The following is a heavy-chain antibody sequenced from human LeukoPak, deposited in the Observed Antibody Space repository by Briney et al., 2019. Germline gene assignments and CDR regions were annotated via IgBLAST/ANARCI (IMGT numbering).Heavy chain of an antibody. D-gene: IGHD3-9*01. CDR1: GYTFTGYY. Sequence: GASVKVSCKASGYTFTGYYMHWVRQAPGQGLEWMGIINPSGGSTSYAQKFQGRVTMTRDTSTSTAYMELSSLRSEDTAVYYCATAVLRYFDWSIYFQHWGQGTLVTVSS. J-gene: IGHJ1*01. V-gene: IGHV1-46*01. CDR3: ATAVLRYFDWSIYFQH. CDR2: INPSGGST.